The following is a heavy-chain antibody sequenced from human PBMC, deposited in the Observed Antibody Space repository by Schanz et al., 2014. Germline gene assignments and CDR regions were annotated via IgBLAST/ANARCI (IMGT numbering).Heavy chain of an antibody. CDR1: GYTFSDYG. CDR3: ASSGAGYSSSWDFDY. V-gene: IGHV1-69*04. CDR2: IIPVLNIA. J-gene: IGHJ4*02. Sequence: QVQLVQSGDEVKKPGASVKVSCKTSGYTFSDYGITWVRQAPGQGLEWVGKIIPVLNIATYAQRFQGRVSITADTSTNTAYMDVSSLRSEDTAVYYCASSGAGYSSSWDFDYWGQGTLXTVSS. D-gene: IGHD6-13*01.